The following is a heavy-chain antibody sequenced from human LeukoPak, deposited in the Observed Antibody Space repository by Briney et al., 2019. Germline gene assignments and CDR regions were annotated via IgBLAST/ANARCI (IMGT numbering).Heavy chain of an antibody. J-gene: IGHJ4*02. CDR1: GYSFTSYW. CDR3: ARLLGTYYYDSSGYFADY. Sequence: GESLKISCKGSGYSFTSYWIGWVRQMPGKGLEWMGIIYPGDSDTRYSPSFQGQVTISADKSISTAYLQWSSLKASDTAMYYCARLLGTYYYDSSGYFADYSRQGTLVTVSS. CDR2: IYPGDSDT. V-gene: IGHV5-51*01. D-gene: IGHD3-22*01.